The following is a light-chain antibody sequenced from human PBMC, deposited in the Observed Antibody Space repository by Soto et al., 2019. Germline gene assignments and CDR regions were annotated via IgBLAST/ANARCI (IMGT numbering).Light chain of an antibody. CDR2: GAS. J-gene: IGKJ1*01. V-gene: IGKV3-15*01. CDR3: QQYDIWPPT. Sequence: EIVMTQSPAILSVSPAERATLSCRASQSVSSNLAWFQQKPGQTPRLLFNGASTRATGIPARFTGSGSGTEFILTISSLQSEDFAVYYCQQYDIWPPTFGQGTKVDIK. CDR1: QSVSSN.